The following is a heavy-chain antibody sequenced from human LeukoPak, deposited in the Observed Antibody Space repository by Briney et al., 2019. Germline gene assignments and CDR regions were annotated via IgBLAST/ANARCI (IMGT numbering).Heavy chain of an antibody. D-gene: IGHD3-16*01. CDR2: IYHSGST. V-gene: IGHV4-4*02. CDR1: GGSISSGNW. Sequence: PSGTLSLTCAVSGGSISSGNWWSWVRQPPGKGLEWIGEIYHSGSTNYNPSLKSRVTISVDKSKNQFSLKLSSVTAADTAVYYCARVGGVYPDRYFDYWGQGTLVTVSS. CDR3: ARVGGVYPDRYFDY. J-gene: IGHJ4*02.